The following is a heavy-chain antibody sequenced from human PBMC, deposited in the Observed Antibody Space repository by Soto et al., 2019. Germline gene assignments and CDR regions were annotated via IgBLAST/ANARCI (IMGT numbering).Heavy chain of an antibody. CDR2: IIPIFGTA. Sequence: SVKVSCKASGGTFSSYAISWVRQPPGQGLEWMGGIIPIFGTANYAQKFQGRVTITADESTSTAYMELSSLRSEDTAVYYCARYGYNLGEYFQHWCQGTLVTVSS. D-gene: IGHD5-12*01. V-gene: IGHV1-69*13. CDR3: ARYGYNLGEYFQH. CDR1: GGTFSSYA. J-gene: IGHJ1*01.